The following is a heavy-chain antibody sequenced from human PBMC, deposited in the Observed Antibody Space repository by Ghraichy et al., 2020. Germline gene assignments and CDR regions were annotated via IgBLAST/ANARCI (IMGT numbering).Heavy chain of an antibody. CDR1: GGSISSGGYY. CDR3: GRGYSYGSDY. Sequence: TLSLTCTVSGGSISSGGYYWSWNRQHPGKGLEWIGYIYYSGSTYYNPSLKSRVTISVDTSKNQFSLKLSSVTAADTAVYYCGRGYSYGSDYWGQGTLVTVSS. D-gene: IGHD5-18*01. CDR2: IYYSGST. V-gene: IGHV4-31*03. J-gene: IGHJ4*02.